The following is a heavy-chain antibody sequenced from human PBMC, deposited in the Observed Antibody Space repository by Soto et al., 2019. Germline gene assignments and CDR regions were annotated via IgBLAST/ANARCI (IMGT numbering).Heavy chain of an antibody. D-gene: IGHD3-3*01. J-gene: IGHJ5*02. CDR3: ARANRYYDFWSGDNWFDP. V-gene: IGHV4-4*02. Sequence: QVQLQESGPGLVKPSGTLSLTCAVSGGSISSSNWWSWVRQPPGKGLEWIGEIYHSGSTNYNPSLKSRVTISVDKSKNQFSLKLRSVTAADTAVYYCARANRYYDFWSGDNWFDPWGQGTLVTVSS. CDR1: GGSISSSNW. CDR2: IYHSGST.